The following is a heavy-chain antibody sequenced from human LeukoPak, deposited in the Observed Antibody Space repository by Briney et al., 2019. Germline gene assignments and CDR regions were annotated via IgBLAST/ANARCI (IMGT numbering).Heavy chain of an antibody. CDR3: ARGANFDWLPDWFDP. CDR2: ISGSGHDI. Sequence: GGSLRLSCAASGFTFSDSYMTWVRQAPGKGVEWVAYISGSGHDINYSESAKGRFTISRDNAKNSLYLQMNSLRAEDTALYHCARGANFDWLPDWFDPWGQGTLVTVSS. CDR1: GFTFSDSY. V-gene: IGHV3-11*01. D-gene: IGHD3-9*01. J-gene: IGHJ5*02.